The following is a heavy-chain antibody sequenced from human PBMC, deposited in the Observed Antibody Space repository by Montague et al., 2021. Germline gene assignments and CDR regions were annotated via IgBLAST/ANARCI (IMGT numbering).Heavy chain of an antibody. J-gene: IGHJ6*03. CDR2: IGADGVAT. Sequence: SLRLSCAASGFTFSSYWMSWVRQATGKGLEWVANIGADGVATYYVAAVKGRFTVSRDNAKSSLYLQKNSLRAEDTAVYYCGVSPRRGGMYVWGKGTTVTVSS. V-gene: IGHV3-7*01. CDR3: GVSPRRGGMYV. CDR1: GFTFSSYW.